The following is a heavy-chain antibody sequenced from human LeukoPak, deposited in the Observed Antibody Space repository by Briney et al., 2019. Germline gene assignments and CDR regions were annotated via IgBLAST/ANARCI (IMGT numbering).Heavy chain of an antibody. CDR3: ASGLIVGVHFDY. CDR2: IKQDANEK. D-gene: IGHD1-26*01. V-gene: IGHV3-7*05. Sequence: HPGGSLRLSCAASGFTFSSYWMSWVRQAPGKGLEWVANIKQDANEKYYVDSVKGRFTISRDNARNSLYLQMNSLRAEDTAVYYCASGLIVGVHFDYWGQGTLVTVSS. J-gene: IGHJ4*02. CDR1: GFTFSSYW.